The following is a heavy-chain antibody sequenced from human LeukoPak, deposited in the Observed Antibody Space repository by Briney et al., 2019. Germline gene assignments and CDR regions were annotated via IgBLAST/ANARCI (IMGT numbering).Heavy chain of an antibody. CDR2: IYHSGST. J-gene: IGHJ5*02. CDR3: ASSHDYGDPNWFDP. D-gene: IGHD4-17*01. CDR1: GGSISSGDYY. Sequence: PSETLSLTCTVSGGSISSGDYYWSWIRQPPGKGLEWIGYIYHSGSTYYNPSLKSRVTISVDRSKNQFSLKLSSVTAADTAVYYCASSHDYGDPNWFDPWGQGTLVTVSS. V-gene: IGHV4-30-2*01.